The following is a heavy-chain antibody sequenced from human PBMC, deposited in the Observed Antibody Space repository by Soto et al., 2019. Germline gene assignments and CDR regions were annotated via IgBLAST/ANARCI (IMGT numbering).Heavy chain of an antibody. V-gene: IGHV3-23*01. CDR1: GFTFDGYA. CDR3: AKDHWGSY. CDR2: ISTSGGNT. J-gene: IGHJ4*02. D-gene: IGHD3-16*01. Sequence: GGSLRLSCAASGFTFDGYAMSWVRQAPGKGLEWVSAISTSGGNTFYAVSVKGRFTITRDNSKNTLYLQMNSLRTEDTAVYYCAKDHWGSYSGQATLVTVSS.